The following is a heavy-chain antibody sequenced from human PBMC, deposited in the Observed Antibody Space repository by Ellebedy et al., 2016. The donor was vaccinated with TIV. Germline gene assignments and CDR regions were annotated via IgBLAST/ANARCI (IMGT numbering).Heavy chain of an antibody. CDR1: GYSFTSYW. J-gene: IGHJ2*01. Sequence: GGSLRLACKASGYSFTSYWIGWVRQMPGKGLEWMGIIYPGDSDTRYSPSFQGQVTISADKSISTAYLQWSSLKASDTAMYYCARLPSYSSSRARIYWYFDLWGRGTLVTVSS. D-gene: IGHD6-13*01. CDR2: IYPGDSDT. CDR3: ARLPSYSSSRARIYWYFDL. V-gene: IGHV5-51*01.